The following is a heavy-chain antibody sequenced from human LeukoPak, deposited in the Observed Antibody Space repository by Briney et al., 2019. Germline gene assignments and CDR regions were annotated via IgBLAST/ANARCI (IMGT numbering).Heavy chain of an antibody. V-gene: IGHV4-61*02. Sequence: PSETLSLTCTVSDGSISSGSYYWSWIRQPAGKGLEWIGRIYTSGSTNYNPSLKSRVTISVDTSKNQFSLKLSSVTAADTAVYYCARGRDYYYDSSGYYHYFDYWGQGTLVTVSS. CDR2: IYTSGST. CDR1: DGSISSGSYY. CDR3: ARGRDYYYDSSGYYHYFDY. J-gene: IGHJ4*02. D-gene: IGHD3-22*01.